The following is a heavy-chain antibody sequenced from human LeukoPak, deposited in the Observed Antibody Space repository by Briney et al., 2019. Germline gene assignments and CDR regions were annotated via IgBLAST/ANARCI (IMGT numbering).Heavy chain of an antibody. CDR2: IKYDASEK. D-gene: IGHD2-15*01. Sequence: PGGSLRLSCAASGFTFSSYWMTWVRQTPGEGLEWVANIKYDASEKDYLDSVKGRFTISRDNAKNSLYLQMNSLRAEDTALYYCARAQRYCSGGSCYYEANDYWGQGTLVTVSS. V-gene: IGHV3-7*03. CDR3: ARAQRYCSGGSCYYEANDY. CDR1: GFTFSSYW. J-gene: IGHJ4*02.